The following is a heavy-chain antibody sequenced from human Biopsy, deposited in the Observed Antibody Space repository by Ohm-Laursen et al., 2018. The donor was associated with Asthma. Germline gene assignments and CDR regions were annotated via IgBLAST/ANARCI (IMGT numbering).Heavy chain of an antibody. Sequence: SQTLSLTCPVSGASIKTDDHYWSWLRQPPGKGLEWIGGVFYTGITYYNPSLKSRVSISLDTSKNQFSLSLTSVTAADTAVYYCARTTYGHDGFDPWGQGTLVTVSS. J-gene: IGHJ5*02. CDR3: ARTTYGHDGFDP. D-gene: IGHD4-17*01. V-gene: IGHV4-30-4*01. CDR1: GASIKTDDHY. CDR2: VFYTGIT.